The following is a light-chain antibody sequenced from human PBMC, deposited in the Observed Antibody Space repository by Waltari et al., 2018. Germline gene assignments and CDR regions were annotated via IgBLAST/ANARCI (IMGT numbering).Light chain of an antibody. CDR2: GST. CDR1: GSNIGAGYD. CDR3: QSYDTSLSVV. V-gene: IGLV1-40*01. J-gene: IGLJ3*02. Sequence: QSVLTQPPSVSGAPGQRVTISCTGSGSNIGAGYDVHWYQQPPRAAPKLLIYGSTSRPLGVPARFFGSTSGTSASLAITGLQAEDEADYYCQSYDTSLSVVFGGGTKLTVL.